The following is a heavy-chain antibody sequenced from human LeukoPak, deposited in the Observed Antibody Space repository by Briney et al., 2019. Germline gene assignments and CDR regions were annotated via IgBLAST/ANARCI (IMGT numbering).Heavy chain of an antibody. V-gene: IGHV1-69*05. Sequence: ASVKVSCKASGGTFSSYAISWVRQAPGQGLEWMGGIIPSFGTANYAQKFRGRVTITTDESTSKAYMALSSLRSEETAVSYSARGRNERIAAAGRTPLFFDSWGQGTLVTVSS. CDR2: IIPSFGTA. CDR1: GGTFSSYA. J-gene: IGHJ4*02. CDR3: ARGRNERIAAAGRTPLFFDS. D-gene: IGHD6-13*01.